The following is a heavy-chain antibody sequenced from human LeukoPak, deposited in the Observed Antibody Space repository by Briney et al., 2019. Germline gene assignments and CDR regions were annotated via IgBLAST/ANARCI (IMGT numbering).Heavy chain of an antibody. CDR2: INHSGST. CDR3: ARRGSRLDIVGATAALDY. V-gene: IGHV4-34*01. D-gene: IGHD1-26*01. Sequence: SETLFLTCAVYGGSFSGYYWSWIRQPPGKGLEWIGEINHSGSTNYNPSLKSRVTISVDTSKNQFSLKLSSVTAADTAVYYCARRGSRLDIVGATAALDYWGQGTLVTVSS. CDR1: GGSFSGYY. J-gene: IGHJ4*02.